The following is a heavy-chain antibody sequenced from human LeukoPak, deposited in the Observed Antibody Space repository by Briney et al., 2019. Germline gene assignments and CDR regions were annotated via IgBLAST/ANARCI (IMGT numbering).Heavy chain of an antibody. CDR3: GTGIRSIGGREYFQH. J-gene: IGHJ1*01. CDR1: GGSISSSSYY. V-gene: IGHV4-39*07. D-gene: IGHD3-3*01. CDR2: GHYSGST. Sequence: SETLSLTCTVSGGSISSSSYYWGWIRQPPGKGLEWIGSGHYSGSTYYNPSLKSRVTTSLDTSRNQFSLNLSSVTAADTAVYYCGTGIRSIGGREYFQHWGQGTLVTVSS.